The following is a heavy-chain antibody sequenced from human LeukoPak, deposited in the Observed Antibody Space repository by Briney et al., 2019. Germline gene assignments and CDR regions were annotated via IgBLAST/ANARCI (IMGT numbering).Heavy chain of an antibody. CDR2: INTNTGNP. J-gene: IGHJ2*01. CDR3: ARSGPSVRYFDWLLESDWYFDL. Sequence: GASVTVSCKASGYTFTSYAMNWVRPAPGQGLEWMGWINTNTGNPTYAQGFTGRFVFSLDTSVSTAYLQISSLKAEDTAVYYCARSGPSVRYFDWLLESDWYFDLWGRGTLVTVSS. CDR1: GYTFTSYA. D-gene: IGHD3-9*01. V-gene: IGHV7-4-1*02.